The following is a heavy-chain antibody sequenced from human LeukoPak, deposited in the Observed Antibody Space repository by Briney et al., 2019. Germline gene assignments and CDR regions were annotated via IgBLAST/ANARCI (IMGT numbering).Heavy chain of an antibody. CDR2: ISYDGSNK. V-gene: IGHV3-30*18. J-gene: IGHJ4*02. CDR1: GFTFSSYG. D-gene: IGHD5-12*01. Sequence: QPGRSLRLSCAASGFTFSSYGMHWVRQAPGKGLEWVAVISYDGSNKYYADSVKGRFTISRDNSKNTLYLQMNSLRAEDTAVYYCAKACVDIVATPPADYWGQGTLVTVSS. CDR3: AKACVDIVATPPADY.